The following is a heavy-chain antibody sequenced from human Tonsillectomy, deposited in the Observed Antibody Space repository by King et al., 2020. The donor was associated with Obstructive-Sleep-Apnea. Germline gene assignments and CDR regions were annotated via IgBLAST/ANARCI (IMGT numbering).Heavy chain of an antibody. J-gene: IGHJ4*02. D-gene: IGHD2-15*01. CDR3: AKGREGYCSGGSCLPIDY. CDR1: GFTFSNYD. Sequence: EVQLVESGGGLVQPGGSLRLSCAASGFTFSNYDMSWVRQAPGKGLEWVSGISGSGGSTHYSDSVRGRFTISRDNSKSTLYLQMNSLRAEDKALYYCAKGREGYCSGGSCLPIDYWGQGTLVTVSS. V-gene: IGHV3-23*04. CDR2: ISGSGGST.